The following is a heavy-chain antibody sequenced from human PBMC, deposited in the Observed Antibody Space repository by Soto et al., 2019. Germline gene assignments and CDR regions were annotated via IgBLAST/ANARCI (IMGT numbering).Heavy chain of an antibody. CDR2: IIPIFGTA. D-gene: IGHD3-16*01. CDR3: AGWGDSANWFDP. V-gene: IGHV1-69*12. J-gene: IGHJ5*02. CDR1: GGTFSSYA. Sequence: QVQLVQSGAEVKKPGSSVKVSCKASGGTFSSYAISWVRQAPGQGLEWMGGIIPIFGTANYAQKFQGSGTTTADESTSTAYIELSSLRSEDTAVYYCAGWGDSANWFDPWGQGTLVTVSS.